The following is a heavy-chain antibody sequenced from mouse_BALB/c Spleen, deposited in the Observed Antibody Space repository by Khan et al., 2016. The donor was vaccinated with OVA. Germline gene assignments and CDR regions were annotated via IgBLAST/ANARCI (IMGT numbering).Heavy chain of an antibody. CDR3: AKLGSFDY. J-gene: IGHJ2*01. D-gene: IGHD4-1*01. CDR1: GYSFTSYW. V-gene: IGHV1S126*01. Sequence: QVQLKQSGPQLVRPGASVKISCKASGYSFTSYWMHWVKQRPGQGLEWIGMIDPSDSDTRLNQKFKDKATLTVDKSSSTAYMQLSSPTSEDSAVYYCAKLGSFDYWGQGTTLTVSA. CDR2: IDPSDSDT.